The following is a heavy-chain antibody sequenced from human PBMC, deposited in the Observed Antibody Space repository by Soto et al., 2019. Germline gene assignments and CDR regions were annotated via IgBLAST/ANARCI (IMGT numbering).Heavy chain of an antibody. CDR1: GFTFSSYG. Sequence: PGGSLRLSCAASGFTFSSYGMHWVRQAPGKGLEWVAVISYDGSNKYYADSVKGRSTISRDNSKNTLYLQMNSLRAEDTAVYYCAKDVVVGATTGLGDYYYYYGMDVWGQGTTVNVS. V-gene: IGHV3-30*18. J-gene: IGHJ6*02. CDR3: AKDVVVGATTGLGDYYYYYGMDV. D-gene: IGHD1-26*01. CDR2: ISYDGSNK.